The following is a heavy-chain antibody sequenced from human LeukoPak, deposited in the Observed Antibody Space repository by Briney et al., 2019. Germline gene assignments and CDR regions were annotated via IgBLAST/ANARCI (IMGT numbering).Heavy chain of an antibody. CDR1: GFTFSDYW. J-gene: IGHJ6*03. Sequence: GGSLRPSCAASGFTFSDYWMTWVRQAPGKGLEWVADIKQDGSEKLYVKSVRGRFTVSRDNAKMSLFLQLNSLRAEDTAVYYCARDNGVVHGVYYMDVWGKGTTVTVS. CDR2: IKQDGSEK. D-gene: IGHD3-3*01. CDR3: ARDNGVVHGVYYMDV. V-gene: IGHV3-7*01.